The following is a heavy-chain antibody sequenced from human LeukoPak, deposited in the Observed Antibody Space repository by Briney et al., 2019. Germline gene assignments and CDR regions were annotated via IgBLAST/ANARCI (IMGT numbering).Heavy chain of an antibody. J-gene: IGHJ4*02. CDR1: GGSISSYY. V-gene: IGHV4-59*01. CDR2: IYYSGST. CDR3: ARMGFYDYVWGSYLD. Sequence: SETPSLTCTVSGGSISSYYWSWIRQPPGKGLEWIGYIYYSGSTNYNPSLKSRVTISVDTSKNQFSLKLSSVTAADTAVYYCARMGFYDYVWGSYLDWGQGTLVTVSS. D-gene: IGHD3-16*01.